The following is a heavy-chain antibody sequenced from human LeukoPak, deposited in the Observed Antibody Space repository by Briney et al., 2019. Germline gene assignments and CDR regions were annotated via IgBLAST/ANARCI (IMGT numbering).Heavy chain of an antibody. J-gene: IGHJ4*02. Sequence: GGSLRLSCAASGFTFSSYSMNWVRQAPGKGPEWVSSISSSSSYIYYADSVKGRFTISRDNAKNSLYLQMNSLRAEDTAVYYCARDLAAAAYFDYWGQGTLVTVSS. CDR2: ISSSSSYI. D-gene: IGHD6-13*01. V-gene: IGHV3-21*01. CDR3: ARDLAAAAYFDY. CDR1: GFTFSSYS.